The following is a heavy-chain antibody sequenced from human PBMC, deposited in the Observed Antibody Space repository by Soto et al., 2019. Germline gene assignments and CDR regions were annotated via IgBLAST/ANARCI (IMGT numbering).Heavy chain of an antibody. Sequence: PGGSLRLSCAASGFSFRSYGMHWLRQAAGKGLEWVAVISYDGSNKYYADSVRGRFTISRDNSKNTLYLQMNSLRPEDTAVFYCAKERMEQYQLLPFFDYWGQGTLVTVSS. D-gene: IGHD2-2*01. CDR2: ISYDGSNK. CDR3: AKERMEQYQLLPFFDY. J-gene: IGHJ4*02. CDR1: GFSFRSYG. V-gene: IGHV3-30*18.